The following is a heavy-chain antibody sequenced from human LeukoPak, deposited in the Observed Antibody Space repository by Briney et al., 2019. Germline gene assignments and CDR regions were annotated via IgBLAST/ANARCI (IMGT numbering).Heavy chain of an antibody. CDR2: IIPILGIA. J-gene: IGHJ6*02. D-gene: IGHD1-26*01. V-gene: IGHV1-69*04. CDR1: GYTFSSYD. Sequence: SVKVSCKASGYTFSSYDINWVRQAPGQGLEWMGRIIPILGIANYAQKFQGRVTITADKSTSTAYMELSSLRSEDTAVYYCARDTTPSSYSGSPYGMDVWGQGTTVTVSS. CDR3: ARDTTPSSYSGSPYGMDV.